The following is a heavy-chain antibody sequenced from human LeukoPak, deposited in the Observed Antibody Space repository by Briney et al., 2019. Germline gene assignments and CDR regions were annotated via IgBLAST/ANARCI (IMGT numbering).Heavy chain of an antibody. CDR3: AGRRVLDASFDY. Sequence: GSLRLSCAASGSTVSNNYMSWVRQAPGKGLEWVSVIYSGDNTYYVESVKGRFTISRDNSKNTLFLQMNRLRAEDTAVYYCAGRRVLDASFDYWGQGTLVTVSS. D-gene: IGHD3-16*01. CDR1: GSTVSNNY. J-gene: IGHJ4*02. CDR2: IYSGDNT. V-gene: IGHV3-66*02.